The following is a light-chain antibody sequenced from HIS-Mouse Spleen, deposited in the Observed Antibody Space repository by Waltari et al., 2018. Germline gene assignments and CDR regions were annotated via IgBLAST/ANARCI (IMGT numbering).Light chain of an antibody. V-gene: IGKV2-28*01. CDR1: QSLLHSNGYNY. Sequence: IEMTQSPLSLPVTTGEPASISCRSSQSLLHSNGYNYLDWYLQKPGQSPQLLIYLGSNRASGVPDRFSGSGSGTDFTLKISRVEAEDVGVYYCMQALQTPRFTFGPGTKVDIK. CDR3: MQALQTPRFT. J-gene: IGKJ3*01. CDR2: LGS.